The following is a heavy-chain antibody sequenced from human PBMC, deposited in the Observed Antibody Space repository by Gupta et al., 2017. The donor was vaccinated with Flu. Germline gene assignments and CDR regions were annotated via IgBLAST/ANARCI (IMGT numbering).Heavy chain of an antibody. CDR1: GFIFNADS. Sequence: EVQLVESGGGLVKPGGSLRLSCAASGFIFNADSMNWVRQAPGKGLEWVASISSSSSYIHYANSVKGRFTISRDNAKNSLFLQMNSLRAEDAGVYYCARDPLKYFDYWGKGTLVTVSS. V-gene: IGHV3-21*01. J-gene: IGHJ4*02. CDR2: ISSSSSYI. CDR3: ARDPLKYFDY.